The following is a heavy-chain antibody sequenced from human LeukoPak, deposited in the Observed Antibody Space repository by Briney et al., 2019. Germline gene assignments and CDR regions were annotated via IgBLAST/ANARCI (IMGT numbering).Heavy chain of an antibody. CDR3: ARVDGSSTSWTPMDY. Sequence: ASVKVSCKASGYTFTSYYMHWVRQAPGQGLEWMGLINPSGGSTSYAQKFQGRVTMTRDTSTSTVYMELSSLRSEDTAVYYCARVDGSSTSWTPMDYWGQGTLVTVSS. V-gene: IGHV1-46*01. CDR1: GYTFTSYY. CDR2: INPSGGST. J-gene: IGHJ4*02. D-gene: IGHD2-2*01.